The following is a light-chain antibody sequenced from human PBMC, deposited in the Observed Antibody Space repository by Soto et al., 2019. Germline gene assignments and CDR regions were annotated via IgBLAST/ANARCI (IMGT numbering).Light chain of an antibody. J-gene: IGKJ4*01. V-gene: IGKV3-11*01. Sequence: EIVVTQSAATLSLSPGERATLSCRASQSVSSYLAWYQQKPGQAPRLLIYDASNRATGIPARFSGSGSGTDFTLTISSLEPEDFAVYYCQQRSNWPGLTFGGGTKVDIK. CDR2: DAS. CDR3: QQRSNWPGLT. CDR1: QSVSSY.